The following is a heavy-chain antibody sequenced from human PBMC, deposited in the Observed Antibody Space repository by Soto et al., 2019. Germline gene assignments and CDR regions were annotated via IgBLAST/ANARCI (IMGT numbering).Heavy chain of an antibody. D-gene: IGHD5-18*01. CDR1: GCSISGYY. CDR2: IYYIGTT. J-gene: IGHJ3*02. Sequence: XETLSLTCTVSGCSISGYYWNWIRQPPGKGLEYIGHIYYIGTTNYNPSLKSRATISVDTSKNQFSLKLTSVTAADTAVYFCARSGSKYGANAFDIWDQGTMVTVSS. V-gene: IGHV4-59*01. CDR3: ARSGSKYGANAFDI.